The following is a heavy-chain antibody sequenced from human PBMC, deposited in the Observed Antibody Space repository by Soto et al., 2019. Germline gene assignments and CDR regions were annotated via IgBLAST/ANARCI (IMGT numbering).Heavy chain of an antibody. V-gene: IGHV1-46*01. D-gene: IGHD5-18*01. CDR1: GSTFTSYY. J-gene: IGHJ4*02. CDR3: ARVKGRVSAAMVLDY. Sequence: ASVKVSCKASGSTFTSYYMHWVRQAPGQGLEWMGIINPSGGSTSYAQKFQGRVTMTRDTSTSTVYMELSSLRSEDTAVYYCARVKGRVSAAMVLDYWGQGTLVTVSS. CDR2: INPSGGST.